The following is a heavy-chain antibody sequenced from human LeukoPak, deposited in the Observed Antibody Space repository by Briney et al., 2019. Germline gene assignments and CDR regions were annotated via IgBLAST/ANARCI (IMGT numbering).Heavy chain of an antibody. Sequence: ASVKVSCRASGYTFTGYFMHWVRQAPGQGLEWMGWINPNSGGTNYTQKFQGRVTMTRDTSISTAYMELSRLRSDDTAVYYCALLYYNSSGYNSLDYWGQGTLVTVSS. D-gene: IGHD3-22*01. CDR3: ALLYYNSSGYNSLDY. J-gene: IGHJ4*02. CDR1: GYTFTGYF. CDR2: INPNSGGT. V-gene: IGHV1-2*02.